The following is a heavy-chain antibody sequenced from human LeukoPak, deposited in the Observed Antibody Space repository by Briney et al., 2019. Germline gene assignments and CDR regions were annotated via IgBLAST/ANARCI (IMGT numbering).Heavy chain of an antibody. D-gene: IGHD3-10*01. CDR3: ARDARYYYGSGSLTDY. Sequence: GGSLRLSCAASGFTFSNAWMSWVRQAPGKGLEWVANIKQDGSEKYYVDSVKGRFTISGDNAKNSLYLQMNSLRAEDTAEYYCARDARYYYGSGSLTDYWGQGTLVTVSS. J-gene: IGHJ4*02. CDR2: IKQDGSEK. CDR1: GFTFSNAW. V-gene: IGHV3-7*01.